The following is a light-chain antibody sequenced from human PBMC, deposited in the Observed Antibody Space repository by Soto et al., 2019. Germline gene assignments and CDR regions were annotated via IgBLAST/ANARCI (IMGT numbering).Light chain of an antibody. CDR1: QSISSW. CDR2: DAS. J-gene: IGKJ1*01. CDR3: QQYNSYWT. V-gene: IGKV1-5*01. Sequence: DIQMTQSPSTLSASVGDRVTITCRASQSISSWLAWYQQKPGKAPKLLIYDASSLESGVPSRFSGSGSETEFTLTISSLQPDDFATYDCQQYNSYWTFGQGTKVEIK.